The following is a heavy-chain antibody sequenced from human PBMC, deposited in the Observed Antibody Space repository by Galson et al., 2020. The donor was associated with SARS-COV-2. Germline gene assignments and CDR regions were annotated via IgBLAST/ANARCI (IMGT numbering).Heavy chain of an antibody. Sequence: ASVKVSCKASGYTFTNHDINWVRQATGEGLEWMGWMNPKSGNTGYVQRFQGRVTMTRDTSTSTAYMELSSLRSEDTAVYYCARVWERGFSYGIWFYPWGQGTLVTVAS. CDR2: MNPKSGNT. D-gene: IGHD5-18*01. V-gene: IGHV1-8*01. J-gene: IGHJ5*02. CDR3: ARVWERGFSYGIWFYP. CDR1: GYTFTNHD.